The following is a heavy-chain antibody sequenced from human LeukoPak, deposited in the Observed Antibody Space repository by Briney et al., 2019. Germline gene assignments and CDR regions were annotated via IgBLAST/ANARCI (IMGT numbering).Heavy chain of an antibody. J-gene: IGHJ6*03. Sequence: PGGSLRLSCGASGLYFSSYSMNWVRQAPGKGLEWVSSINSGSTYMYYADSVKGRFTISRDNAKNSLHLQMDSLRAEDTAVYFCARVEATTGRNYHYYYMDVWGKGTTVTVSS. CDR3: ARVEATTGRNYHYYYMDV. CDR2: INSGSTYM. V-gene: IGHV3-21*01. D-gene: IGHD1-1*01. CDR1: GLYFSSYS.